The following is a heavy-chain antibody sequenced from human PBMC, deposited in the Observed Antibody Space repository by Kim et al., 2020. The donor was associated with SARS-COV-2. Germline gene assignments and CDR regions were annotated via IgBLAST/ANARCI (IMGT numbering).Heavy chain of an antibody. CDR2: IYYSGST. V-gene: IGHV4-59*01. Sequence: SETLSLTCTVSGGSISSYYWSWIRQPPGKGLEWIGYIYYSGSTNYNPSLKSRVTISVDTSKNQFSLKLSSVTAADTAVYYCARSGDSSSWYGDFDYWGQGTLVTVSS. J-gene: IGHJ4*02. CDR3: ARSGDSSSWYGDFDY. CDR1: GGSISSYY. D-gene: IGHD6-13*01.